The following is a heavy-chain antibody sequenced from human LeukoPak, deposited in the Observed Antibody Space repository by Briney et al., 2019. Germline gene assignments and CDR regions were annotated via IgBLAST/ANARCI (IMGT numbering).Heavy chain of an antibody. Sequence: ESLKISCKGSGYSFTTYWIAWVRQMPGKGLEWMGIIYPGDSDTRYSPSFQGQVTISADKPITTAYLQWSSLKASDTAIYYCARTMGTSTSSTLDYWGQGTLVTVSS. D-gene: IGHD2-2*01. V-gene: IGHV5-51*04. CDR1: GYSFTTYW. CDR2: IYPGDSDT. J-gene: IGHJ4*02. CDR3: ARTMGTSTSSTLDY.